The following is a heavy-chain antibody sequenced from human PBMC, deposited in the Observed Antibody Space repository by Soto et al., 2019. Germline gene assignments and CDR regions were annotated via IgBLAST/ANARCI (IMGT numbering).Heavy chain of an antibody. V-gene: IGHV3-23*01. CDR1: GFTFSSYA. D-gene: IGHD3-22*01. Sequence: GGSLRLSCAASGFTFSSYAMSWVRQAPGKGLEWVSAISGSGGSTYYADSVKGRFTISRDNSKNTLYLQMNSLRAEDTAVYYCAKGGRITMIVVVTRTPFDYWGQGTLVTVSS. CDR2: ISGSGGST. J-gene: IGHJ4*02. CDR3: AKGGRITMIVVVTRTPFDY.